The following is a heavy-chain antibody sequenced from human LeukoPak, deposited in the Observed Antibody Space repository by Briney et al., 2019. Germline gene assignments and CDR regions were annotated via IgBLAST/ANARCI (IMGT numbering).Heavy chain of an antibody. J-gene: IGHJ4*02. V-gene: IGHV3-9*03. CDR2: ISWNSGSI. Sequence: PGGSLRLSCAASGFTFNDYAMHWVRQAPGKGLEWVSGISWNSGSIGYADSVKGRFTISRDNAKNSLYLQMNSLRAEDMALYYCTKGRYSSSWIDFDYWGQGTLVTVSS. CDR1: GFTFNDYA. CDR3: TKGRYSSSWIDFDY. D-gene: IGHD6-13*01.